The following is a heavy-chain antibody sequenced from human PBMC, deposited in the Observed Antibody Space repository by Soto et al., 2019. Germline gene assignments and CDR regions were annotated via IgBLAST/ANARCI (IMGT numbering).Heavy chain of an antibody. CDR3: ARAYSYGHNWFDP. V-gene: IGHV4-34*01. Sequence: PSETLSLTCAVYGGSFSGYYWSWIRQPPGKGLEWIGEINHSGSTNYNPSLKSRVTISVDTSKNQFSLKLGSVTAADTAVYYCARAYSYGHNWFDPWGHGTLVTVS. CDR2: INHSGST. J-gene: IGHJ5*02. CDR1: GGSFSGYY. D-gene: IGHD5-18*01.